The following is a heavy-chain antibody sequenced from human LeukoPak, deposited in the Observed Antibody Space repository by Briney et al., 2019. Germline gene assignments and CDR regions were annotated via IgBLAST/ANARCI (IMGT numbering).Heavy chain of an antibody. CDR1: GFTFNNYA. V-gene: IGHV3-33*01. CDR3: ARDKGNHPYNRFDP. Sequence: GGSLRLSCAASGFTFNNYAMHWVRQAPGKGLEWVTTIWYDGSNKYYGDSVKGRFTISRDNSKSTLYLQMNSLRAEDTAVYYCARDKGNHPYNRFDPWGQGTLVTVSS. J-gene: IGHJ5*02. CDR2: IWYDGSNK. D-gene: IGHD1-14*01.